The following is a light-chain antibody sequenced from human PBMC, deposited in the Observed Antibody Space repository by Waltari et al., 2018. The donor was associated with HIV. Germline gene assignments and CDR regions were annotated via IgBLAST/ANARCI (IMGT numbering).Light chain of an antibody. J-gene: IGLJ2*01. CDR1: SSNIGNNT. CDR2: NNN. V-gene: IGLV1-44*01. Sequence: QSVLTQAPPMSATPGQRVPVSCSGGSSNIGNNTVPWYMHVPGMAPNLLIYNNNKRPSGVPDRFSGSKSGTSASLAISGLQSEDEADYFCAAWDDNVNAVLFGGGTKLTVL. CDR3: AAWDDNVNAVL.